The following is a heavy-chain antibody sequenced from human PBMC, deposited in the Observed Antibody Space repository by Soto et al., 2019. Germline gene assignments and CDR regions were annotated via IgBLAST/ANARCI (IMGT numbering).Heavy chain of an antibody. Sequence: SETLSLTCTVTGGSISSHYWTWIRQPPGKGLEWIGYIYDSGSTNYDPSLKSRVTISLDTSKNQFSLKLSSVTAADTAVYYCAKEGESVAGTLGAVDYWGQGTLVTVSS. CDR2: IYDSGST. CDR1: GGSISSHY. D-gene: IGHD6-19*01. CDR3: AKEGESVAGTLGAVDY. V-gene: IGHV4-59*11. J-gene: IGHJ4*02.